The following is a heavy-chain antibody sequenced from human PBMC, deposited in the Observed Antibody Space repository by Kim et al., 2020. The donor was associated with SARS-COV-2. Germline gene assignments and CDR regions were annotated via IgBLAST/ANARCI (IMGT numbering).Heavy chain of an antibody. D-gene: IGHD6-13*01. Sequence: GGSLRLSCAASGFTVSSNYMSWVRQAPGKGLEWVSVIYSGGSTYYADPVKGRFTISRDNSKNTLYLQMNSLRAEDTAVYYCAREQIAAAGTWFDPWGQGTLVTVSS. V-gene: IGHV3-66*01. CDR1: GFTVSSNY. CDR3: AREQIAAAGTWFDP. J-gene: IGHJ5*02. CDR2: IYSGGST.